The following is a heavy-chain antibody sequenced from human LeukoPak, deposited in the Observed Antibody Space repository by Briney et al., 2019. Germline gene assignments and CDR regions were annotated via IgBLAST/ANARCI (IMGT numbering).Heavy chain of an antibody. V-gene: IGHV1-18*01. J-gene: IGHJ4*02. D-gene: IGHD2-15*01. CDR1: GYTFTSYG. CDR3: ARVGSSVVVVAAHFDY. CDR2: ISAYNGNT. Sequence: ASVKVSCKASGYTFTSYGISWVRQAPGHGLEWMGWISAYNGNTNYAQKFQGRVTMTRDTSISTAYMELSRLRSDDTAVYYCARVGSSVVVVAAHFDYWGQGNLVTVSS.